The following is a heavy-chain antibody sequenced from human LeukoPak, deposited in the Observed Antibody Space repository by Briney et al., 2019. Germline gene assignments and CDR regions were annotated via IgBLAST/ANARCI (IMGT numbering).Heavy chain of an antibody. J-gene: IGHJ4*02. D-gene: IGHD6-6*01. V-gene: IGHV3-9*01. CDR2: INYQSATF. Sequence: GGSLRLSCAASGFTFDDYGLHWVRQVPGKGLEWVSGINYQSATFDADSVKGRFTISRDNAKSLLFLVMDSLRPEDSALYYCVKDAGIAARPWYFDSWGQGTQVIVSS. CDR1: GFTFDDYG. CDR3: VKDAGIAARPWYFDS.